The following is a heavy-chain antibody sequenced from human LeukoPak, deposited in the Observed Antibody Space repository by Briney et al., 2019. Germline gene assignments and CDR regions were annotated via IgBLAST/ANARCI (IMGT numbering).Heavy chain of an antibody. Sequence: GGSLRLSCAASGFTFSTHWMRWVRQAPGKGLEWVASIKQDGREKNYVDSVKGRFTISRDNAKTSLYLQMNSLRAEDTALYYCARSSNRASYLWGQGTLVTVSS. CDR1: GFTFSTHW. J-gene: IGHJ4*02. V-gene: IGHV3-7*01. CDR3: ARSSNRASYL. CDR2: IKQDGREK. D-gene: IGHD2/OR15-2a*01.